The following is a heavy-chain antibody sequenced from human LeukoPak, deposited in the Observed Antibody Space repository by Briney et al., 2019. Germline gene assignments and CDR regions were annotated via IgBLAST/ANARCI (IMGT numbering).Heavy chain of an antibody. CDR2: ISGSGGST. J-gene: IGHJ4*02. CDR3: AKGYYDYVWGSYYLDY. D-gene: IGHD3-16*01. CDR1: GFTFDDYA. Sequence: PGGSLRLSCAASGFTFDDYAMHWVRQAPGKGLEWVSAISGSGGSTYYADSVKGRFTISRDNSRDTLYLQMNSLRAEDTAVYYCAKGYYDYVWGSYYLDYWGQGTLVTVSS. V-gene: IGHV3-23*01.